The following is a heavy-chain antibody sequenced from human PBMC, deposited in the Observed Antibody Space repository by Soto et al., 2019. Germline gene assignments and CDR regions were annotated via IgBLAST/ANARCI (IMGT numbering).Heavy chain of an antibody. CDR3: ARDHGYGDYAWFDP. D-gene: IGHD4-17*01. CDR1: GGSISSGDYY. V-gene: IGHV4-30-4*01. CDR2: IFYSGST. Sequence: PSDTLSLTCTVSGGSISSGDYYWSWIRQPPGKGLEWIGYIFYSGSTYYNPSLKSRVTISVDTSKNQFSLKLSSVTAADTAVYYCARDHGYGDYAWFDPWGQGTLVTVAS. J-gene: IGHJ5*02.